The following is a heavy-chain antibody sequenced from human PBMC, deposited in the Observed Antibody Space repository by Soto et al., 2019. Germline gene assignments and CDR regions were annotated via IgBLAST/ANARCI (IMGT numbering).Heavy chain of an antibody. D-gene: IGHD2-8*01. J-gene: IGHJ4*02. CDR2: INAGNGNT. Sequence: ASVKVSCKASGYTFTSYAMHWVRQAPGQRLEWMGWINAGNGNTKYSQKFQGRVTITRDTSASTAYMELSSLRSEDTAVYYCARNPPTNGVCCNFDYRGQGTLVTVSS. V-gene: IGHV1-3*01. CDR3: ARNPPTNGVCCNFDY. CDR1: GYTFTSYA.